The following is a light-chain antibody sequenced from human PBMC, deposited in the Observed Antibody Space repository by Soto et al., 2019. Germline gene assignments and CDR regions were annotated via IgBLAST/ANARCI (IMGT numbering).Light chain of an antibody. J-gene: IGLJ2*01. CDR1: SSNVGKNF. CDR2: DNQ. V-gene: IGLV1-51*01. CDR3: GTWDSSLTIGVI. Sequence: QPVLTQPPSVSAAPGQKVTISCSGSSSNVGKNFVSWYQHVPGKAPKLLIYDNQKRPSGIPDRFSASKSGTSATLDITGLHTGDEADYYCGTWDSSLTIGVIFGGGTKLTVL.